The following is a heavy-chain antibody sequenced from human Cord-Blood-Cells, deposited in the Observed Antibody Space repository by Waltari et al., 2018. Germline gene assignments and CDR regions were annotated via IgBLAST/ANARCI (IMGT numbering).Heavy chain of an antibody. J-gene: IGHJ4*02. CDR1: GGSFSGYY. CDR2: INHSGST. Sequence: QVQLQQCGTGRLKPSETLSLTCAVYGGSFSGYYWSWIRQPPGKGLEWIGEINHSGSTNYNPSLKSRVTISVDTSKNQFSLKLSSVTAADTAVYYCARAYGDIVVVPAAMIFDYWGQGTLVTVSS. CDR3: ARAYGDIVVVPAAMIFDY. V-gene: IGHV4-34*01. D-gene: IGHD2-2*01.